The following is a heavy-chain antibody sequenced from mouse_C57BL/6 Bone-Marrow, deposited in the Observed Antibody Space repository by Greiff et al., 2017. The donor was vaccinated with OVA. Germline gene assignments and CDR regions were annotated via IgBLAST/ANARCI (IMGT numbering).Heavy chain of an antibody. D-gene: IGHD1-1*01. J-gene: IGHJ2*01. Sequence: VQLQQPGAELVRPGTSVKLSCKASGYTFTSYWMHWVKQRPGQGLEWIGVIDPSDSYTNYNQKFKGKATLTVDTSSSTAYMQLSSLTSEDSAVYYCARHGYGSSFDYWGQGTTLTVSS. CDR1: GYTFTSYW. V-gene: IGHV1-59*01. CDR3: ARHGYGSSFDY. CDR2: IDPSDSYT.